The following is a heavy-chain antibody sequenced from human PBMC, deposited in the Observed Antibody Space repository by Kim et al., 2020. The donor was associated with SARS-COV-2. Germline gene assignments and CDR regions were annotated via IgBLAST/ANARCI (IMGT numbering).Heavy chain of an antibody. J-gene: IGHJ6*02. Sequence: SVKVSCKASGGTFSSYAISWVRQAPGQGLEWMGRIIPILGIANYAQKFQGRVTITADKSTSTAYMELSSLRSEDTAVYYCARGEKSYGMDVWGQGATVTVSS. CDR2: IIPILGIA. CDR1: GGTFSSYA. CDR3: ARGEKSYGMDV. V-gene: IGHV1-69*04.